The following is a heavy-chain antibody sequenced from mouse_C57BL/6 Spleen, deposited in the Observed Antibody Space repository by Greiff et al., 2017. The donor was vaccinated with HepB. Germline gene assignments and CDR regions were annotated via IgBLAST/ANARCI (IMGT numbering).Heavy chain of an antibody. J-gene: IGHJ2*01. V-gene: IGHV5-4*01. CDR3: ARDLDYGFDY. CDR2: ISDGGSYT. D-gene: IGHD1-1*02. Sequence: EVNLVESGGGLVKPGGSLKLSCAASGFTFSSYAMSWVRQTPEKRLEWVATISDGGSYTYYPDNVKGRFTISRDNAKNNLYLQMSHLKSEDTAMYYCARDLDYGFDYWGQGTTLTVSS. CDR1: GFTFSSYA.